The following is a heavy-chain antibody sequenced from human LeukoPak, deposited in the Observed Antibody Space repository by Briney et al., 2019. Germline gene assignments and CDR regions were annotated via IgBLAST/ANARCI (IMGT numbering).Heavy chain of an antibody. Sequence: SETLSLTCTVSGGSITSYYWSWIRQPPGKGLEWIGYIYYSGSTNYNPSLKSRVTTSVDTSKNEFSLKLSSVTAADTAVYYCARGWGYYDYWGQGTLVTVSS. CDR1: GGSITSYY. J-gene: IGHJ4*02. V-gene: IGHV4-59*01. CDR2: IYYSGST. D-gene: IGHD3-10*01. CDR3: ARGWGYYDY.